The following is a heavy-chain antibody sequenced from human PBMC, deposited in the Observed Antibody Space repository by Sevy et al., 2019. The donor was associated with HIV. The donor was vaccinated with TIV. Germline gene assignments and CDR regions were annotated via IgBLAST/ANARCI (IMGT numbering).Heavy chain of an antibody. V-gene: IGHV3-23*01. CDR1: GFAFYDYS. Sequence: GESLKISCAASGFAFYDYSMSWIRQAPGKGLEWVATLSFGCGKINYADSVKGRFTISRDNSKNSFYLQMDNLRVKDTALYYCATVGCTSPHDYWGQGTRVTVSS. J-gene: IGHJ4*02. CDR2: LSFGCGKI. D-gene: IGHD2-8*01. CDR3: ATVGCTSPHDY.